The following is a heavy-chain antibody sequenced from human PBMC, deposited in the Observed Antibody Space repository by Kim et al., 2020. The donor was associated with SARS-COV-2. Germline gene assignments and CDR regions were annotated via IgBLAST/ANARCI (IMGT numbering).Heavy chain of an antibody. Sequence: KGRFTISRDNAKNTLYLQMNSLRAEDTAVYYCARYCSGGSCYSYYYGMDVWGQGTTVTVSS. CDR3: ARYCSGGSCYSYYYGMDV. V-gene: IGHV3-74*01. J-gene: IGHJ6*02. D-gene: IGHD2-15*01.